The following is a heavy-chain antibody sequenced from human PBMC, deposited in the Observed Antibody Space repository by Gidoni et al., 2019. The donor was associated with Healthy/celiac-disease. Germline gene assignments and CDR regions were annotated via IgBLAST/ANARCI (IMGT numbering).Heavy chain of an antibody. J-gene: IGHJ4*02. D-gene: IGHD3-3*01. CDR1: GGSISSYY. V-gene: IGHV4-59*01. Sequence: QVQLQESGPGLVKPSETLSLTCTVPGGSISSYYWSWIRQPPGKGLEWIGYIYYSGSTNYNPSLKSRVTISVDTSKNQFSLKLSSVTAADTAVYYCARGGGYYMVFDYWGQGTLVTVSS. CDR3: ARGGGYYMVFDY. CDR2: IYYSGST.